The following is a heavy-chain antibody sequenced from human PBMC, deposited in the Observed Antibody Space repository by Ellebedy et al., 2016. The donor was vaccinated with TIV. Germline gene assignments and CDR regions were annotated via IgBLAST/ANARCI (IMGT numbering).Heavy chain of an antibody. V-gene: IGHV3-21*01. D-gene: IGHD2-2*01. Sequence: GGSLRLXXAASGFTFSSYSMNWVRQAPGKGLEWVSSISSSSSYIYYADSVKGRFTISRDNAKNSLYLQMNSLRAEDTAVYYCARGLVVVPAAVSLWGQGTLVTVSS. CDR3: ARGLVVVPAAVSL. CDR2: ISSSSSYI. J-gene: IGHJ4*02. CDR1: GFTFSSYS.